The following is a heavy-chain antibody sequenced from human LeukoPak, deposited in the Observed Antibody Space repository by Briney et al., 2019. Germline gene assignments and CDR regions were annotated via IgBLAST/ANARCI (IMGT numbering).Heavy chain of an antibody. V-gene: IGHV3-30*18. Sequence: PGGSLRLSCAASGFTFSSYGMHWVRQAPGKGLEWVAVISYDGSNKYYADSVKGRFTISRDNSKNTLYLQMNSLRAEDTAVYYCAKDLVQGQLLLVSLRYYYYGMDVRGQGATVTVSS. CDR3: AKDLVQGQLLLVSLRYYYYGMDV. CDR1: GFTFSSYG. D-gene: IGHD2-2*01. CDR2: ISYDGSNK. J-gene: IGHJ6*02.